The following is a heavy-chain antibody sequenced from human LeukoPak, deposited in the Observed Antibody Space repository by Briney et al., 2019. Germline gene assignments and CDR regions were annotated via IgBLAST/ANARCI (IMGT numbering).Heavy chain of an antibody. CDR2: IYHSGST. CDR1: GGSISSGGYY. J-gene: IGHJ2*01. CDR3: ARLVAARPGWYFDL. V-gene: IGHV4-30-2*01. D-gene: IGHD6-6*01. Sequence: MPSETLSLTCTVSGGSISSGGYYWSWIRQPPGKGLEWIGYIYHSGSTYYNPSLKSRVTMSVDTSKNRFSLKLSSVTAADTAVYYCARLVAARPGWYFDLWGRGTLVTVSS.